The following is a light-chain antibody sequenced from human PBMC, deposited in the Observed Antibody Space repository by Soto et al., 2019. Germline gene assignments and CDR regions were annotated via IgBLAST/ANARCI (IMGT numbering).Light chain of an antibody. CDR1: QSLTNN. J-gene: IGKJ1*01. CDR3: HQYVSSWWT. V-gene: IGKV3-20*01. CDR2: GVS. Sequence: EIVLTQSPGTLSLSPGERATLSCRASQSLTNNLAWYQQKPGQAPSLLIRGVSRRATGIPEGFSGSGSERDFTLTISRVEPEDFAVYYCHQYVSSWWTFGQGTKVEL.